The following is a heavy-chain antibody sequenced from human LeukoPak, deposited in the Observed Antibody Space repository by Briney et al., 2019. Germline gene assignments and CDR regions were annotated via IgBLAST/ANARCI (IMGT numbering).Heavy chain of an antibody. J-gene: IGHJ3*02. CDR2: ISAYNGNT. V-gene: IGHV1-18*01. Sequence: ASVKVSCKASGYTFTSYGISWVRQAPGQGLEWMGWISAYNGNTNYAQKLQGRVTITADESTSTAYMELSSLRSEDTAVYYCAYLQQLGAFDIWGQGTMVTVSS. CDR1: GYTFTSYG. D-gene: IGHD6-13*01. CDR3: AYLQQLGAFDI.